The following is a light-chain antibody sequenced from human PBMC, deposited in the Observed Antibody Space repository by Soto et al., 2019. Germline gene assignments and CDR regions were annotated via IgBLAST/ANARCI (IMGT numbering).Light chain of an antibody. CDR3: QQGYSLPIT. Sequence: DIQVTQSPSSLSASVGDRVTITCRSSQAIFTFLNWYQQKEGKAPRFLIYATSNLQSGVPSRFSGTGSGTEFTLTISSLQPEDVATYFCQQGYSLPITFGQGTRLYIK. V-gene: IGKV1-39*01. CDR2: ATS. J-gene: IGKJ5*01. CDR1: QAIFTF.